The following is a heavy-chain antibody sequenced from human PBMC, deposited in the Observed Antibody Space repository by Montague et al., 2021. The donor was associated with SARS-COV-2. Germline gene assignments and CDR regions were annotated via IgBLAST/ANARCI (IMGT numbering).Heavy chain of an antibody. CDR1: GGSMRDYY. D-gene: IGHD3-22*01. V-gene: IGHV4-59*01. J-gene: IGHJ4*02. CDR3: ARVHYYTGYVDS. CDR2: IYYSGST. Sequence: SETLSLTCTVSGGSMRDYYWSWIRQPPGEGLEWIGYIYYSGSTDYNPSLNSRVTLSLDTSKNQFSLNLRSVTAADTVFYYCARVHYYTGYVDSWGQGTLVSVSS.